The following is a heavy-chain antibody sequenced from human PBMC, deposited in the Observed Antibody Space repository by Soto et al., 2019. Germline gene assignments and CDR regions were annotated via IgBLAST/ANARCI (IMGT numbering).Heavy chain of an antibody. V-gene: IGHV3-23*01. Sequence: GGSLRLSCAASRFVFSLSAMTWVRQGPGKGLEWVSTITGSGGETYVADSVKGRFTISRDNSKNTLFLHMSSLRAEDTAVYYCVRMAGPHFYFAMDAWGLETTFTVAS. CDR3: VRMAGPHFYFAMDA. CDR1: RFVFSLSA. J-gene: IGHJ6*02. CDR2: ITGSGGET. D-gene: IGHD2-8*01.